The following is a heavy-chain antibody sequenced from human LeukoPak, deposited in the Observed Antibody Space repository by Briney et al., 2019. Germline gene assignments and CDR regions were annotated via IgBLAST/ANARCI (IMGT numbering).Heavy chain of an antibody. Sequence: GGSLRLSCAASGITFSTSVMSWVRQAPGKGLEWVSTIGGTVVTTYYADSVKGRFTISRDTSKNTLYLQMSSLRAEDTAVYYCAIAGTGYYFYFHSWGQGTLVTVSS. CDR1: GITFSTSV. J-gene: IGHJ4*02. CDR3: AIAGTGYYFYFHS. CDR2: IGGTVVTT. D-gene: IGHD3/OR15-3a*01. V-gene: IGHV3-23*01.